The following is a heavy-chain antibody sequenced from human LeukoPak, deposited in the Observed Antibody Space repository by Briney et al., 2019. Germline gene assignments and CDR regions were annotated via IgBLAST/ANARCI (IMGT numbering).Heavy chain of an antibody. CDR1: GFTFGDYA. V-gene: IGHV3-30*02. Sequence: GGSLRLSCSAFGFTFGDYAFHWVRQAPAKGLEWLAFIRYDGSDSYYADSVKGRFTISRDNSKKTLYLQMDSLRTEDTAFYYCALIGVVIPPDTYDVWGQGTLVTVSS. D-gene: IGHD2-21*01. J-gene: IGHJ3*01. CDR2: IRYDGSDS. CDR3: ALIGVVIPPDTYDV.